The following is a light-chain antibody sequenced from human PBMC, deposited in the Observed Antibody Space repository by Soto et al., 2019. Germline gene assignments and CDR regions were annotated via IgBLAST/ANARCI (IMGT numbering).Light chain of an antibody. V-gene: IGLV2-14*01. CDR1: SSDVGGYNY. CDR2: DVS. J-gene: IGLJ1*01. CDR3: SSYTSSRLYV. Sequence: QSALTQPASVSGSSGQSITISCTGTSSDVGGYNYVSWYQQHPGKAPKLMIYDVSNRPSGVSNRCSGSKSGNTAFLTISGLQAEDDADYYCSSYTSSRLYVFGTGTKLTVL.